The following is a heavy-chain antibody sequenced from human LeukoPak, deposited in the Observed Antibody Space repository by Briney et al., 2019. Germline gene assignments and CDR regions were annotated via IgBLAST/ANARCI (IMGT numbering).Heavy chain of an antibody. CDR3: TTDLGRYSYYPLTSDPNIFDY. Sequence: GGSLRLSCAASGFTFSNYGMHWVRQAPGKGLEWVGRIKSKTDGGTTDYAAPVKGRFTISRDDSKNTLYLQMNSLKTEDTAVYYCTTDLGRYSYYPLTSDPNIFDYWGQGTLVTVSS. CDR1: GFTFSNYG. V-gene: IGHV3-15*01. D-gene: IGHD5-18*01. CDR2: IKSKTDGGTT. J-gene: IGHJ4*02.